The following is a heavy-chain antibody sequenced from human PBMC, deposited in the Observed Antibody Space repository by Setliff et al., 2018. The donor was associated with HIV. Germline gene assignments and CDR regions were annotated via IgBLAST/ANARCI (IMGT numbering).Heavy chain of an antibody. CDR1: GYTFTGYF. D-gene: IGHD2-2*01. V-gene: IGHV1-2*02. Sequence: GASVKVSCKASGYTFTGYFIHWVRQAPGQGFEWMGWMNPNTGNTHYAPKFQGRVTMTRDTSITTAYMEMTKLTSDDTAVYYCARKDGVGYCDSNSCYGIGPIDFWGQGSLVTVSS. J-gene: IGHJ4*02. CDR3: ARKDGVGYCDSNSCYGIGPIDF. CDR2: MNPNTGNT.